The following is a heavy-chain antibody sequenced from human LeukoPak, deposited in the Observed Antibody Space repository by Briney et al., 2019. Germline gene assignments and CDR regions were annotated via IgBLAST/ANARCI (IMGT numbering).Heavy chain of an antibody. CDR2: IRKDGSDE. Sequence: GGSLRLSCAASGFTFSAYGMHWVRQAPGKGLEWVAFIRKDGSDEYFADSVKGRFTISRDNSRDTLYLQMHSLRVEDTAVYYCARELPTFQHWGQGTLVTVSS. J-gene: IGHJ1*01. CDR1: GFTFSAYG. V-gene: IGHV3-30*02. CDR3: ARELPTFQH. D-gene: IGHD5-24*01.